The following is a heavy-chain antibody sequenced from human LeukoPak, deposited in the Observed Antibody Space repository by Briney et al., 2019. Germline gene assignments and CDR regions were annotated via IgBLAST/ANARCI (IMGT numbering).Heavy chain of an antibody. V-gene: IGHV4-30-2*01. CDR2: IYHSGST. CDR1: GGSISSGGYS. CDR3: ARGPSRSAFDI. J-gene: IGHJ3*02. Sequence: SQTLSHTCAVSGGSISSGGYSWSWIRQPPGKGLEWIGYIYHSGSTYYNPSLKSRVTISVDRSKNQFSLKLSSVTAADTAVYYCARGPSRSAFDIWGQGTMVTVSS.